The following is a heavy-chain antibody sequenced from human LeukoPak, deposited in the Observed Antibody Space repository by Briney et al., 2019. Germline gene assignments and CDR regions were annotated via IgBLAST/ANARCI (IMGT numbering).Heavy chain of an antibody. CDR2: MNPNSGHA. CDR3: ARLPSYGDLFYYYYMDV. Sequence: ASVKVSCKASGYTFTSFDINWVRQAPGQGLEWVGWMNPNSGHAGYAQKFQDRVTITTNTSISTVYMEMSSLTSDDTAVYYCARLPSYGDLFYYYYMDVWGKGTTVIVSS. D-gene: IGHD4-17*01. V-gene: IGHV1-8*01. CDR1: GYTFTSFD. J-gene: IGHJ6*03.